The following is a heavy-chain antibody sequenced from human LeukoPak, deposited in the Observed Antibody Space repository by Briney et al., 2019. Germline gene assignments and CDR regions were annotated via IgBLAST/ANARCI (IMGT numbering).Heavy chain of an antibody. CDR3: ARESRDYYYDSSGNFDY. D-gene: IGHD3-22*01. CDR1: GGSICSGGYY. Sequence: SQTLSLTRTVSGGSICSGGYYGSSTRQHPGKGLEWIGYIYYSGSTYYHPSLKSRVTIPVDTPKNQFSLKLSSVTAADTAVYYCARESRDYYYDSSGNFDYWGQGTLVTVSS. V-gene: IGHV4-31*03. J-gene: IGHJ4*02. CDR2: IYYSGST.